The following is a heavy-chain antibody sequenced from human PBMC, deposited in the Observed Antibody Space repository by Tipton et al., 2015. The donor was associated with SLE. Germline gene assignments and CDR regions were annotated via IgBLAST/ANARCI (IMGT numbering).Heavy chain of an antibody. CDR2: IYYSGST. CDR1: GGSISSYY. Sequence: LRLSCTVSGGSISSYYWSWIRQPPGKGLEWIGYIYYSGSTNYNPSLKSRVTISIDTSKNQFSLNLSSVTAADTAVYYCARDGGANWFDPWGQGTLVTVSS. V-gene: IGHV4-59*01. D-gene: IGHD3-10*01. J-gene: IGHJ5*02. CDR3: ARDGGANWFDP.